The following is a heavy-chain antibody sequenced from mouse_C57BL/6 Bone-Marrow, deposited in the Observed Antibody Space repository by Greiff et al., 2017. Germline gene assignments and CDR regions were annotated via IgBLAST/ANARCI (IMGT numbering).Heavy chain of an antibody. Sequence: QVQLQQSGAELARPGASVKMSCKASGYTFTSYTMHWVKQRPGQGLEWIGYINPSSGYTKYNQKFKDKATLTADKSSSTAYMQLSSLTSEDSAVYYFARRVYCDYYEAWFAYWGQGTLVTVSA. CDR1: GYTFTSYT. V-gene: IGHV1-4*01. D-gene: IGHD2-4*01. J-gene: IGHJ3*01. CDR3: ARRVYCDYYEAWFAY. CDR2: INPSSGYT.